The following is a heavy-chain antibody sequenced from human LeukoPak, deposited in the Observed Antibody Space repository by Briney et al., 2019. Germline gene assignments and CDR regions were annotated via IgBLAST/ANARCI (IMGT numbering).Heavy chain of an antibody. CDR2: IYYSGST. CDR3: ARDKGYPPTSSWFDP. V-gene: IGHV4-61*01. CDR1: GGSITSNSYY. J-gene: IGHJ5*02. Sequence: SQTLSLTCTVSGGSITSNSYYWGWIRQPPGKGLEWIGYIYYSGSTNYNPSLKSRVTISVDTSKNQFSLKLSSVTAADTAVYYCARDKGYPPTSSWFDPWGQGTLVTVS. D-gene: IGHD2-2*01.